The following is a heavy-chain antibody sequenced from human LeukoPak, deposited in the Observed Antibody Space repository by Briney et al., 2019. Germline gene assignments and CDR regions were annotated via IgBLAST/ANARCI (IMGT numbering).Heavy chain of an antibody. D-gene: IGHD3-22*01. V-gene: IGHV4-4*07. J-gene: IGHJ6*03. CDR3: ARLKYYDSTGYSPGYYMDV. CDR1: GGSIINYC. CDR2: IYITGST. Sequence: PSETLSLTCTVSGGSIINYCWSWIRQSAGTGLEWVGRIYITGSTNYNPSLQSRLSMSVDTSKNQFSLRLTSASAADTAVYYCARLKYYDSTGYSPGYYMDVWGKGITVTVSS.